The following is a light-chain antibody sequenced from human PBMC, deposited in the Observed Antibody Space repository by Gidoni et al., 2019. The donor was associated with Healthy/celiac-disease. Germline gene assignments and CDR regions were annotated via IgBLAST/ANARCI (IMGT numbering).Light chain of an antibody. J-gene: IGKJ4*01. CDR2: WAS. Sequence: DIVLTQSPDSLAVSLGERATINCKSRQSVLYSSNNKNYLAWYQQKPGQPPKLLIYWASTRESGVPDGFSGSGSGTDFTLTISSLQAEDVAVYYCQQYYSTPLTFGGGTKVEIK. V-gene: IGKV4-1*01. CDR1: QSVLYSSNNKNY. CDR3: QQYYSTPLT.